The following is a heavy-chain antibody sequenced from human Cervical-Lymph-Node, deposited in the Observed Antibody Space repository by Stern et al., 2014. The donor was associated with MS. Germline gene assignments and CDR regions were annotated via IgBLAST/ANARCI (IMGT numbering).Heavy chain of an antibody. J-gene: IGHJ4*02. Sequence: QVQLVQSGAEVKKPGASVKVSCKASGYTFTSYYMHWVRQAPGQGLEWMGVINPSDGSTSYTQNFQGRITMTRDTSTSTVYMELSSLRSDDTAVYYCARRSSSSRNFDYWGQGTLVTVSS. CDR1: GYTFTSYY. CDR3: ARRSSSSRNFDY. V-gene: IGHV1-46*01. CDR2: INPSDGST. D-gene: IGHD6-6*01.